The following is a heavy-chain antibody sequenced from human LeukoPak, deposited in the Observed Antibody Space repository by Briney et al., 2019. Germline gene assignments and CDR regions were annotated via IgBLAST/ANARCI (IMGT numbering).Heavy chain of an antibody. CDR2: INHSGST. J-gene: IGHJ1*01. CDR3: ARGYSSWNP. D-gene: IGHD6-13*01. CDR1: GGSISTSNYY. Sequence: SETLSLTCTVSGGSISTSNYYWGWIRQPPGTGLEWIGEINHSGSTNYNPSLKSRVTISVGTSKNQFSLKLSSVTAADTAVYYCARGYSSWNPWGQGTLVTVSS. V-gene: IGHV4-39*07.